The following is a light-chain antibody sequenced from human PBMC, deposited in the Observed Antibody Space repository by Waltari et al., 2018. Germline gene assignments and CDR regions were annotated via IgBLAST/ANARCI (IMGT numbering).Light chain of an antibody. V-gene: IGKV4-1*01. J-gene: IGKJ2*01. Sequence: DFVMTQSPHSLTVSLGVGATINCTSSQSVLYNSNNKNYLVWYRQKPGQPSKLLIYWSSTRESGVPDRFSGGGSGTDLTRTISSLQAEDVAVYYCQQYYSTPPYTSGHATKLAIK. CDR1: QSVLYNSNNKNY. CDR2: WSS. CDR3: QQYYSTPPYT.